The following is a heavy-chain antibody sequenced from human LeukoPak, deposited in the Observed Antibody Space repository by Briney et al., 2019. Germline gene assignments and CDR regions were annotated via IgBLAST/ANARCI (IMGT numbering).Heavy chain of an antibody. CDR3: ARGLRREQQLLRAFDY. J-gene: IGHJ4*02. Sequence: GASVKVSCKASGYTFTNYDINWVRQASGQGLEWMGWMNPNSGNTGSAHKFQGRVTMTSNTSISTAYMELSSLRSEDTAVYYCARGLRREQQLLRAFDYWGQGTPVTVSS. V-gene: IGHV1-8*01. CDR1: GYTFTNYD. D-gene: IGHD6-13*01. CDR2: MNPNSGNT.